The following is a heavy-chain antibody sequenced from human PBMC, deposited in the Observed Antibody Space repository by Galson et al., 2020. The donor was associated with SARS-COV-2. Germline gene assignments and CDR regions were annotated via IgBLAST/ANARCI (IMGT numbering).Heavy chain of an antibody. CDR1: RFRYRSQS. CDR3: ARDASDSSSWHYYGMDV. J-gene: IGHJ6*02. D-gene: IGHD6-13*01. V-gene: IGHV3-48*02. CDR2: IISSSSTI. Sequence: TAVSLRLSCAASRFRYRSQSMNWARPAPGKGLEGVAYIISSSSTIYYADSVKGRFTISRDNAKNSLYLQMNSLRDEDTAVYYCARDASDSSSWHYYGMDVWGQGTTVTVSS.